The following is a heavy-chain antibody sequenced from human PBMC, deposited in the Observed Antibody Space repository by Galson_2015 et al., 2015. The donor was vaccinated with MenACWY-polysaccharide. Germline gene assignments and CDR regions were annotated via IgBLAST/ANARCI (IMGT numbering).Heavy chain of an antibody. D-gene: IGHD3-10*01. V-gene: IGHV3-21*01. CDR3: ARVYGSGSYYWFDP. J-gene: IGHJ5*02. Sequence: SLRLSCAASGFTFSSYSMNWVRQAPGKGLEWVSSISSSSSYIYYADSVRGRFTISRDNAKNSLYLQMNSLRAEDTAVYYCARVYGSGSYYWFDPWGQGTLVTVSS. CDR2: ISSSSSYI. CDR1: GFTFSSYS.